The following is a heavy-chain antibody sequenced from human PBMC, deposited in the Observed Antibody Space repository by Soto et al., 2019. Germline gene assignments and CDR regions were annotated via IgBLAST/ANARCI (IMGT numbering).Heavy chain of an antibody. V-gene: IGHV1-8*01. CDR3: ARPKYYYDIFSGYQRVFDY. D-gene: IGHD3-9*01. CDR1: GYTFTSYD. J-gene: IGHJ4*02. CDR2: MNPNSGNT. Sequence: QVQLVQSGAEVKKPGASVKVSCKASGYTFTSYDINWVRQATGQGLEWMGWMNPNSGNTGYAQKFQGRVTMTRNTSISTAYMELSSLRSEVTAVYYCARPKYYYDIFSGYQRVFDYWGQGTLVTVSS.